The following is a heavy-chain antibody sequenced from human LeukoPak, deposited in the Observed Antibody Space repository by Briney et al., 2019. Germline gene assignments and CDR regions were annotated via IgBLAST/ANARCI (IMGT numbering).Heavy chain of an antibody. Sequence: GRSLRLSCAASGVTFSSYCRYWVRQAPGKGLEWVAVIWYDGSNKYYADFVKGRFTSVRANTNNTLYLQMNRLTAEATAVYYCARDAVGLAFDYWGQGTLVTVSS. CDR1: GVTFSSYC. CDR2: IWYDGSNK. CDR3: ARDAVGLAFDY. D-gene: IGHD3-16*01. V-gene: IGHV3-33*08. J-gene: IGHJ4*02.